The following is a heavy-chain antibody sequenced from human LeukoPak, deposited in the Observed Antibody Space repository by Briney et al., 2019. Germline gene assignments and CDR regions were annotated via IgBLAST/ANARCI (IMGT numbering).Heavy chain of an antibody. CDR3: ARWEVGATMFDY. CDR1: GGSISSSSYY. CDR2: IYYSGST. V-gene: IGHV4-39*01. J-gene: IGHJ4*02. D-gene: IGHD1-26*01. Sequence: PSETLSLTCTVSGGSISSSSYYWGWIRQPPGKGREWIGSIYYSGSTYYNPSLKSRVTISVDTSKNQFSLKLSSVTAADTAVYYCARWEVGATMFDYWGQGTLVTVSS.